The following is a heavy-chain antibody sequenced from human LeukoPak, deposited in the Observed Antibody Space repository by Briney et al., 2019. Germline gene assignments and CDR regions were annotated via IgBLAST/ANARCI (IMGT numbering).Heavy chain of an antibody. V-gene: IGHV3-11*01. Sequence: GGSLRLSCAASGFTFSDYYMSWIRQAPGKGLEWVSYISSSGSTIYYADSVKGRFTISRDNSKNTLYLQMNSLRAEDTAVYYCAKAPASGGRNNWFDPWGQGTLVTVSS. J-gene: IGHJ5*02. CDR3: AKAPASGGRNNWFDP. D-gene: IGHD2-15*01. CDR1: GFTFSDYY. CDR2: ISSSGSTI.